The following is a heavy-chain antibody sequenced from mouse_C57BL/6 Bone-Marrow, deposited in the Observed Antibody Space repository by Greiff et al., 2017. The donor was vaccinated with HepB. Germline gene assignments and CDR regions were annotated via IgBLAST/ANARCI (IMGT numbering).Heavy chain of an antibody. CDR1: GYTFTSYW. V-gene: IGHV1-7*01. CDR2: INPSSGYT. D-gene: IGHD1-1*01. J-gene: IGHJ2*01. Sequence: QVQLKQPGAELAKPGASVKLSCKASGYTFTSYWMHWVKQRPGQGLEWIGYINPSSGYTKYNQKFKDKATLTADKSSSTAYMQLSSLTYEDSAVYYCARRRDYYGSSLDYWGQGTTLTVSS. CDR3: ARRRDYYGSSLDY.